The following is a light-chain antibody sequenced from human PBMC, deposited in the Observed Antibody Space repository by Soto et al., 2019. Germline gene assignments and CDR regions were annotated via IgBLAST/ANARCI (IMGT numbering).Light chain of an antibody. CDR2: GAS. J-gene: IGKJ1*01. CDR1: QSVSSSY. V-gene: IGKV3-20*01. Sequence: EIVLTQSPGTLSLSPGERATLSCRASQSVSSSYLAWYQQKPGQAPRLLIYGASSRATGIPDRFSGSGSGTEFSLSISNLQSEDFAVYFCQQYGDRPRTFGQGTKVDIK. CDR3: QQYGDRPRT.